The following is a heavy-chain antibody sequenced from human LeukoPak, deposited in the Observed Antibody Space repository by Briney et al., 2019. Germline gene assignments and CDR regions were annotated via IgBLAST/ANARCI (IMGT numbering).Heavy chain of an antibody. D-gene: IGHD3-10*01. CDR3: ARRQIPMVRGVINGFDY. V-gene: IGHV5-10-1*01. CDR1: GYSFTSYW. J-gene: IGHJ4*02. Sequence: GESLKISCKGSGYSFTSYWISWVRQMPGKGLEWMGRIDPSDSYTNYSPSFQGHVTISADKSISTAYLQWSSLKASDTAMYYCARRQIPMVRGVINGFDYWGQGTLVTVSS. CDR2: IDPSDSYT.